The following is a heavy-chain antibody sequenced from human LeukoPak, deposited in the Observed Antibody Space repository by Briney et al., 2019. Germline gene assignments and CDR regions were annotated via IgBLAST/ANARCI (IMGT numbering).Heavy chain of an antibody. J-gene: IGHJ2*01. CDR3: ARGVVVVVAATRSYWYFDL. V-gene: IGHV4-30-2*01. CDR1: GGSISSGGYS. Sequence: TPSLTCAVSGGSISSGGYSWSWIRQPPGKGLEWIGYIYHSGSTYYNPSLKSRVTISVDRSKNQFSLKLSSVTAADTAVYYCARGVVVVVAATRSYWYFDLWGRGTLVTVSS. D-gene: IGHD2-15*01. CDR2: IYHSGST.